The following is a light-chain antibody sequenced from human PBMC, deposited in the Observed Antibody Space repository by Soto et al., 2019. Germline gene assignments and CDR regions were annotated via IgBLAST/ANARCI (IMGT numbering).Light chain of an antibody. CDR3: SSYTSSSTHV. Sequence: QSVLTQPPSVSGSPGQSVTISCTGTSSDVGSYNRVSWYQQPPGTAPKLMIYEVTNRPSGVPDRFSGSKSGNTASLTISGLQAEDEADYYCSSYTSSSTHVFGTGTKVTV. J-gene: IGLJ1*01. CDR1: SSDVGSYNR. CDR2: EVT. V-gene: IGLV2-18*02.